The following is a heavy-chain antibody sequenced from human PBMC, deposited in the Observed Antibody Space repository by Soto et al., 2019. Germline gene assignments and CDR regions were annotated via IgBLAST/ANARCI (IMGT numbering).Heavy chain of an antibody. Sequence: SATLSLTCAVYGGSFSGYYWSWIRQPPGKGLEWIGEINHSGSTNYNPSLKSRVTISVDTSKNQFSLKLSSVTAADTAVYYCARDNRAVAGLAIGMDVWGQGTTVS. CDR1: GGSFSGYY. CDR3: ARDNRAVAGLAIGMDV. V-gene: IGHV4-34*01. CDR2: INHSGST. D-gene: IGHD6-19*01. J-gene: IGHJ6*02.